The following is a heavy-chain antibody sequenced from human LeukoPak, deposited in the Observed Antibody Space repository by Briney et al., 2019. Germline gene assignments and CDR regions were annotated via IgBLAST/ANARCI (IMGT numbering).Heavy chain of an antibody. Sequence: ASVKVSCKASGYTCTRYYMHWVRQAPGQGLEWMGIINPSGGSTSYAQKFEGRVTMTRDTSTSTVYMELSSLRSEDTAVYYCARDRYSSSYENYYFEYWGQGTLVTVSS. CDR2: INPSGGST. J-gene: IGHJ4*02. CDR3: ARDRYSSSYENYYFEY. D-gene: IGHD6-6*01. V-gene: IGHV1-46*01. CDR1: GYTCTRYY.